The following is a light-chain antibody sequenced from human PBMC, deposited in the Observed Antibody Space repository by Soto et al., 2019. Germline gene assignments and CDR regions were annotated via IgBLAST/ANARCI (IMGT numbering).Light chain of an antibody. CDR3: LLSYTGRLYV. V-gene: IGLV7-46*01. Sequence: QTVVTQEPSLTVSPGGTVTLTCGSSTGAVTSGHYPYWFQQKPGQAPRTLIYDTSNKHSWTPARFSGSLLGGKAALTLSGAHPEDEADYYCLLSYTGRLYVFGPGTKVTVL. J-gene: IGLJ1*01. CDR2: DTS. CDR1: TGAVTSGHY.